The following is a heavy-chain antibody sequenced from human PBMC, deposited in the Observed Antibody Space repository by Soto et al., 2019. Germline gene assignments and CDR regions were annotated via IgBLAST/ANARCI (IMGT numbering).Heavy chain of an antibody. J-gene: IGHJ5*02. CDR2: INTGNGNT. V-gene: IGHV1-3*05. D-gene: IGHD2-15*01. Sequence: QVHLVQSGAEEKKPGASVKVSCKASGYTFTDYAIQWVRQAPGQSLEWMGWINTGNGNTKYSQKFQGRVTITRDTSATTAYMELSSLTSEDTAVYYCARDRCWGATCYIVNWFDPWGQGTLVTVSS. CDR3: ARDRCWGATCYIVNWFDP. CDR1: GYTFTDYA.